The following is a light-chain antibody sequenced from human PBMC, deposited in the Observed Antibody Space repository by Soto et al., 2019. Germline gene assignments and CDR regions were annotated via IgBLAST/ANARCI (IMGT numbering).Light chain of an antibody. CDR1: QGISSY. CDR2: GAS. J-gene: IGKJ1*01. V-gene: IGKV1-9*01. Sequence: DIQLTQSPSFLSASVGDRVTITCRASQGISSYLAWYQQKPGNAPRLLIYGASTLQSGVPSRFSGSGSGTEFTLTISSLQPEDFATYYCQRLNSYPPRTFGQGTKVEIK. CDR3: QRLNSYPPRT.